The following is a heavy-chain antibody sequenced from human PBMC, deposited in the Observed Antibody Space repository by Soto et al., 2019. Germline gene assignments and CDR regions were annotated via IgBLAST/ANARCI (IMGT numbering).Heavy chain of an antibody. V-gene: IGHV1-69*13. Sequence: ASVKVSCKDSGGLFSSFAISWVRQAPGQGLEWLGGIIPVFGTTNYAEKFQGRVTITADESTNTAYMELTSLTSGDTAMYYCARGGGPYVWFNEFWGQGTLVTVSS. D-gene: IGHD3-16*01. CDR1: GGLFSSFA. CDR3: ARGGGPYVWFNEF. CDR2: IIPVFGTT. J-gene: IGHJ4*02.